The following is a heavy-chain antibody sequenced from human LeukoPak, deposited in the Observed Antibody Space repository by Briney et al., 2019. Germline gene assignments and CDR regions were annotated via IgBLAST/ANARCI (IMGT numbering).Heavy chain of an antibody. J-gene: IGHJ3*02. CDR1: GFTFSSYS. D-gene: IGHD3/OR15-3a*01. V-gene: IGHV3-21*01. CDR2: ISSSSSYI. Sequence: PGGSLRLSCAASGFTFSSYSMNWVRQAPGKGLQWVSSISSSSSYIYYADSVKGRFTISRDNAKNSLYLQMNSLRAEDTAVYYCARGWTTDAFDIWGQGTMVTVSS. CDR3: ARGWTTDAFDI.